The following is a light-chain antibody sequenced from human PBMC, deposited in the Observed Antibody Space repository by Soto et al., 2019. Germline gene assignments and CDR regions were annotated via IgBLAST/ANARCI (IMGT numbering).Light chain of an antibody. Sequence: DIQMTQSPSTLSASVGDRVSITCRASQSLNSWLAWYQQKPVKAPKLLIYKTSTLESGVPSRFSGSGSGTEFTLTISNLQPDDFATYYFQQYNTYSFVQGTKLEIK. CDR2: KTS. CDR1: QSLNSW. CDR3: QQYNTYS. V-gene: IGKV1-5*03. J-gene: IGKJ2*01.